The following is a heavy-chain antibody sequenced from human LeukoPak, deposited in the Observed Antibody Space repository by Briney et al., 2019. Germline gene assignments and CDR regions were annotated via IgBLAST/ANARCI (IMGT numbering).Heavy chain of an antibody. CDR3: ARARADSSGWYLVY. V-gene: IGHV1-18*01. CDR1: GYTFTSYG. Sequence: EASVKVSCKASGYTFTSYGISWVRQAPGQGLEWMGWISAYNGNTNYAQKLQGRVTMTTDTSTSTAYMELRSLRSDDTAVYYCARARADSSGWYLVYWGQGTLVTVSS. J-gene: IGHJ4*02. D-gene: IGHD6-19*01. CDR2: ISAYNGNT.